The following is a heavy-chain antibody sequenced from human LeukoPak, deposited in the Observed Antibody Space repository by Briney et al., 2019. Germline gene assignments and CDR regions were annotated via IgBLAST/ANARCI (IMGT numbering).Heavy chain of an antibody. CDR1: GFTFRSYT. Sequence: GGSLRLSCAASGFTFRSYTIHWVRQAPGKGLEWVSSISAVGTYIYYADSVKGRFTISRDNVEKSAYLELSGLTGQDTAIYYCARGGIAGRAVYCYYMDVWGKGTTVTVSS. V-gene: IGHV3-21*01. CDR2: ISAVGTYI. J-gene: IGHJ6*03. CDR3: ARGGIAGRAVYCYYMDV. D-gene: IGHD6-6*01.